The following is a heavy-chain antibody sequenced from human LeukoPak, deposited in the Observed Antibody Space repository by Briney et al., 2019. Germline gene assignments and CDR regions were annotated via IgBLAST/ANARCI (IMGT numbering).Heavy chain of an antibody. CDR1: GFTFSSYG. D-gene: IGHD3-22*01. V-gene: IGHV3-30*02. Sequence: GGSLRLSCAASGFTFSSYGMHWVRQAPGKGLEWVAFIRYDGSNKYYADSVKGRFTISRDNSKNTLYLQMNSLRAEDAAVYYCAKSAYYDSGYFDYWGQGTLVTVSS. J-gene: IGHJ4*02. CDR3: AKSAYYDSGYFDY. CDR2: IRYDGSNK.